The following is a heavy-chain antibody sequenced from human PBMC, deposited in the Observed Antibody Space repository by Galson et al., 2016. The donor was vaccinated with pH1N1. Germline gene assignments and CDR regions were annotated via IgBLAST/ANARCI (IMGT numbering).Heavy chain of an antibody. Sequence: CKASGGIFRSNAISWVRQAPGQGLEWMGGIIAIFGTAHYAQKFQGRVTITADESASTAFMELNSLTSDDTAVYFCARHPTHYDNTYLDSWGQGTLVTVSS. D-gene: IGHD3-22*01. CDR3: ARHPTHYDNTYLDS. CDR2: IIAIFGTA. V-gene: IGHV1-69*01. CDR1: GGIFRSNA. J-gene: IGHJ4*02.